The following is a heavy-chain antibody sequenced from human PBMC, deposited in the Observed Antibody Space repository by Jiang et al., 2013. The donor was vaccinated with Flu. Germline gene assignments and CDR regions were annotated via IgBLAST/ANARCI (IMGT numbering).Heavy chain of an antibody. D-gene: IGHD3-22*01. Sequence: GSGLVKPSETLSLTCTVSGGSISSYYWSWIRQPPGKGLEWIGYIYYSGSTNYNPSLKSRVTISVDTSKNQFSLKLSSVTAADTAVYYCARVALYYDSSSVVDYWGQGTLATVSS. CDR3: ARVALYYDSSSVVDY. J-gene: IGHJ4*02. CDR1: GGSISSYY. V-gene: IGHV4-59*13. CDR2: IYYSGST.